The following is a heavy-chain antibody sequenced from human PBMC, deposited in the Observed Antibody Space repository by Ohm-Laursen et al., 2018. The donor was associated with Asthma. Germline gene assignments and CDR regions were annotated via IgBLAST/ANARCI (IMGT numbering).Heavy chain of an antibody. D-gene: IGHD3-22*01. CDR3: AREPLRSYYYDSSGYYLDY. CDR2: IIPIFGTA. CDR1: GGTFSSYA. Sequence: VASVKVSCKASGGTFSSYAISWVRQAPGQGLEWMGGIIPIFGTANYAQKFQGRVTITADESTSTAYMELSSLRSEDTAVYYCAREPLRSYYYDSSGYYLDYWGQGTLVTVSS. J-gene: IGHJ4*02. V-gene: IGHV1-69*13.